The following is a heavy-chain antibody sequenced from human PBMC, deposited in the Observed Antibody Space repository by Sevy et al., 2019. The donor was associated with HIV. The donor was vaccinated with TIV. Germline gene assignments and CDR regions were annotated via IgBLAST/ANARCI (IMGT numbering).Heavy chain of an antibody. J-gene: IGHJ4*02. Sequence: GGSLRLSCAASGFTFSSYGMHWVRQAPGKGLEWVAVIWFDGSNTYYADSVKGRFTISRDIAKNTLHLQMNSLRAEVTADYYGARDLEFYDYGGYGPAFMPDYWGQGTLVTVSS. CDR3: ARDLEFYDYGGYGPAFMPDY. CDR1: GFTFSSYG. V-gene: IGHV3-33*01. CDR2: IWFDGSNT. D-gene: IGHD5-12*01.